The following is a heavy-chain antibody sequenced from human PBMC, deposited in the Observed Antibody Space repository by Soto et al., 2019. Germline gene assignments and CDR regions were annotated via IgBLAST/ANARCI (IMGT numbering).Heavy chain of an antibody. CDR1: GGTFGTYG. D-gene: IGHD2-15*01. V-gene: IGHV1-69*14. CDR3: AARLIVTPVIASAS. CDR2: IMPICGTP. Sequence: QVQLVQSGVQVKKPESSVKVSCVASGGTFGTYGISWVRQAPGQGLEWMGGIMPICGTPNYAQNLQGRISMTANTSTSTAYLELTGLRPDDTAVYYCAARLIVTPVIASASWGRGSLIIASS. J-gene: IGHJ5*02.